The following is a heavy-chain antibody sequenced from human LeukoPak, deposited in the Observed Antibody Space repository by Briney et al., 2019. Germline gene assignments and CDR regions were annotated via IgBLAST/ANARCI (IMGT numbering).Heavy chain of an antibody. V-gene: IGHV4-34*01. CDR2: INHSGST. D-gene: IGHD2-15*01. CDR1: GGSFSGYY. J-gene: IGHJ4*02. CDR3: ATSPYCSGGSCYLSAY. Sequence: SETLSLTCAVYGGSFSGYYWSWIRQPPGKGLEWIGEINHSGSTNYNPSLKSRVTISVDTSKNQFSLKLSSVTAADTAVYYCATSPYCSGGSCYLSAYWGQGTLVTVSS.